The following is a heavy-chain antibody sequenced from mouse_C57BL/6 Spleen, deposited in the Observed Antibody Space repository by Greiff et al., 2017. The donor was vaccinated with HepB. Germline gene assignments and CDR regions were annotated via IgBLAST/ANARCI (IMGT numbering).Heavy chain of an antibody. CDR2: IYPGDGDT. CDR3: ARTGSSREFAY. D-gene: IGHD1-1*01. Sequence: QVQLKQSGAELVKPGASVKISCKASGYAFSSYWMNWVKQRPGKGLEWIGQIYPGDGDTNYNGKFKGKATLTADKSSSTAYMQLSSLTSEDSAVYFCARTGSSREFAYWGQGTLVTVSA. CDR1: GYAFSSYW. V-gene: IGHV1-80*01. J-gene: IGHJ3*01.